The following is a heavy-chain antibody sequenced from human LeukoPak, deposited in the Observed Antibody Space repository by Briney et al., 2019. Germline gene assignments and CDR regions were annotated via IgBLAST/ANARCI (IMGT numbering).Heavy chain of an antibody. V-gene: IGHV3-23*01. CDR1: GFTFSSYW. J-gene: IGHJ4*02. CDR2: ISGSGVDT. D-gene: IGHD3-10*01. CDR3: ASGTYRLGDY. Sequence: PGGSLRLSCAASGFTFSSYWMSWVRQAPGKGLEWVAGISGSGVDTHYAGSVNGRFRISRDNSANTLYLQMNSLREEDTALYYCASGTYRLGDYWGQGTQVAVSP.